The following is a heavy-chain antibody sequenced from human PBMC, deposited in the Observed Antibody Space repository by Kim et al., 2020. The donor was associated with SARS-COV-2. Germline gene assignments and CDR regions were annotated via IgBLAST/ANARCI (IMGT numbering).Heavy chain of an antibody. Sequence: GGSLRLSCAASGFTFSSYGMHWVRQAPGKGLEWVAVISYDGSNKYYAYSVKGRFTISRDNSKNTLYLQMNSLRAEDTAVYYCAKAWGYSYTTPFDYWGQGTLVTVSS. CDR3: AKAWGYSYTTPFDY. J-gene: IGHJ4*02. V-gene: IGHV3-30*18. D-gene: IGHD5-18*01. CDR1: GFTFSSYG. CDR2: ISYDGSNK.